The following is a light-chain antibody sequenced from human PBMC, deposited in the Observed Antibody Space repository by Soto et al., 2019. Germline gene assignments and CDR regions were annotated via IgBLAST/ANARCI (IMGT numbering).Light chain of an antibody. CDR3: AAWDDSLNGVV. CDR2: GNN. Sequence: QAVVTQPPSASGTPGQRVTLSRSGSSSNIGSNTVNWYQQLPGTAPKLLIYGNNQRPSGVPDRFSGSKSGTSASLAISGLQSEDEADYYCAAWDDSLNGVVFGGGTKLTVL. V-gene: IGLV1-44*01. J-gene: IGLJ2*01. CDR1: SSNIGSNT.